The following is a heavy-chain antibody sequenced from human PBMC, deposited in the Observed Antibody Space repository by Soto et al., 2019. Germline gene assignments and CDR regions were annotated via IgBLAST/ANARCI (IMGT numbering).Heavy chain of an antibody. V-gene: IGHV3-72*01. D-gene: IGHD3-10*01. CDR3: VRTSHYGSGSWNFDY. J-gene: IGHJ4*02. Sequence: EVQLVESGGGLVQPGGSLRLSCAASGFTFSDHYMDWVRQAPGKGLEWVGRTRNKANSYSTEYAASVRGRFTISRDESKNSLYLQMNSLKTEDTAVYYCVRTSHYGSGSWNFDYWGQGTLVTGSS. CDR1: GFTFSDHY. CDR2: TRNKANSYST.